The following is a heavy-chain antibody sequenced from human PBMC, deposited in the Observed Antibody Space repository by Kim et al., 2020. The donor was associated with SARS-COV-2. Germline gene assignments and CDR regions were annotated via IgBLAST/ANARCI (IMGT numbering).Heavy chain of an antibody. J-gene: IGHJ3*01. D-gene: IGHD6-19*01. CDR1: GFTFRNYA. CDR2: ISGSGGDT. Sequence: GGSLRLSCTVSGFTFRNYALSWVRQAPGKGLEWVSGISGSGGDTFYADSVKGRFAISRDNSKNTLYLQMNSLRAADTAVYYCAQDLHIGSDWYFAFAVWGRGTRVTVSS. CDR3: AQDLHIGSDWYFAFAV. V-gene: IGHV3-23*01.